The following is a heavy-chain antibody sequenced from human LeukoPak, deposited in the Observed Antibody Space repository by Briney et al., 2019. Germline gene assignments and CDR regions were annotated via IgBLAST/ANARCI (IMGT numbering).Heavy chain of an antibody. Sequence: GGSLRLSCAASGFTVSSIYMMWVRQVPGEGLEWVSVIYSGGTTHYADSVKGRFAISRDNSKNTLYLQMNSLKVEDTAVYYCASATRSGCYLEWGRVTLVTVSS. D-gene: IGHD6-19*01. CDR3: ASATRSGCYLE. V-gene: IGHV3-66*01. CDR1: GFTVSSIY. J-gene: IGHJ4*02. CDR2: IYSGGTT.